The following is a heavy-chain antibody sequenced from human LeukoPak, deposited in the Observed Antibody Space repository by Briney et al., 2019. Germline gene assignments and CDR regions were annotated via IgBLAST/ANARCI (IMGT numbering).Heavy chain of an antibody. V-gene: IGHV3-7*01. CDR1: GFTFSSYE. CDR3: ARDGAPPGLYFDL. J-gene: IGHJ4*01. Sequence: PGGSLRLSCAASGFTFSSYEMNWVRQAPGKGLEWVASIRMDGVEKTYVDSVKGRFTISRDNTYNSLYLQMSSLRVEDTAVYFCARDGAPPGLYFDLWGRGTLVTVSS. CDR2: IRMDGVEK. D-gene: IGHD6-13*01.